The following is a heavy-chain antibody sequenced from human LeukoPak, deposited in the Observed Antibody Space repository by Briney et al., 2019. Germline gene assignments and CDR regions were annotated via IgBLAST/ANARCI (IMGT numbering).Heavy chain of an antibody. J-gene: IGHJ4*02. CDR1: GYTFTGYY. V-gene: IGHV1-2*06. D-gene: IGHD6-13*01. Sequence: GASVKVSCKASGYTFTGYYIYWARHAPGQGLEWMGRINCNSGGTDYGQKFQGRVSMTRDTSVTTAYMELSRLTSDDTAVYYCARDTSRAAGPRWGQGTLVTVSS. CDR2: INCNSGGT. CDR3: ARDTSRAAGPR.